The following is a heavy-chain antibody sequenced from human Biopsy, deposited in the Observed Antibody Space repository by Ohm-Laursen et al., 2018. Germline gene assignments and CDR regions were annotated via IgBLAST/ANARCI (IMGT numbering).Heavy chain of an antibody. Sequence: SLRLSCAASGISFSRSAMNWVHQAPGKGLEWVAVIWYDGSIEYYVDSVKGRFTISRDNYKNILYLQMNSLRVEDTAVYYCARDRLLYQYDSSGSDIWGQGTVVTVSS. CDR1: GISFSRSA. V-gene: IGHV3-33*08. CDR3: ARDRLLYQYDSSGSDI. CDR2: IWYDGSIE. D-gene: IGHD3-22*01. J-gene: IGHJ3*02.